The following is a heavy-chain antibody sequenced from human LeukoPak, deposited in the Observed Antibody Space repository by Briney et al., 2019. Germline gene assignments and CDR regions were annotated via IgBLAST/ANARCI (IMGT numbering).Heavy chain of an antibody. CDR3: ASSYDSSGRDAFDI. D-gene: IGHD3-22*01. CDR1: GYTFTSYD. Sequence: AASVKVSCTASGYTFTSYDINWVRQATGQGLGWVGWMNPNSGNTGYAQKFQGRVTMTRNTSISTAYMELSSLRSEDTAVYYCASSYDSSGRDAFDIWGQGTMVTVSS. CDR2: MNPNSGNT. V-gene: IGHV1-8*01. J-gene: IGHJ3*02.